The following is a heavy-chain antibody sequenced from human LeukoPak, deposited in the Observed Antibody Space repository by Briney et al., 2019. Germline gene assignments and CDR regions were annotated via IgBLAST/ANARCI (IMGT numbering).Heavy chain of an antibody. CDR3: ARSQPYYYDSSGYLEYIWFDP. CDR2: INAGNGNT. V-gene: IGHV1-3*01. D-gene: IGHD3-22*01. CDR1: GYTFTSYA. J-gene: IGHJ5*02. Sequence: ASVKVSCKASGYTFTSYAMHWVRQAPGQRLEWMGWINAGNGNTKYSQKFQGRVTITRDTSAGTAYMELSSLRSEDTAVYYCARSQPYYYDSSGYLEYIWFDPWGQGTLVTVSS.